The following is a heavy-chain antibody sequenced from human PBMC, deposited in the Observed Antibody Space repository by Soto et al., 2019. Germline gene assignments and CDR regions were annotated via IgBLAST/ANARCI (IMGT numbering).Heavy chain of an antibody. CDR3: TSGTFETTATFY. Sequence: SETLSLTCTVSGGSISNDRWSWVRQPAGKGLEWIGRIFASGRTNYNPSLQSRVTMSVDTSKNQFSLTMTSLAAADTAVYYCTSGTFETTATFYWGQGIPVTVSS. D-gene: IGHD4-4*01. V-gene: IGHV4-4*07. J-gene: IGHJ4*02. CDR1: GGSISNDR. CDR2: IFASGRT.